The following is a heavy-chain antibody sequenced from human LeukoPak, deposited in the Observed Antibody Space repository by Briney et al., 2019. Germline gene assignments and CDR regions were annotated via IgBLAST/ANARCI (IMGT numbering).Heavy chain of an antibody. J-gene: IGHJ4*02. V-gene: IGHV3-7*03. CDR3: ATYYYDSSGSHY. Sequence: GGSLRLSCAASGFTFSSYWMSWVRQAPGKGLEWVANIRQDGSEKHYVDSVKGRFTISRDNAKNSLYLQMNSLRAGDTAVYYCATYYYDSSGSHYWGQGTLVTVPS. CDR2: IRQDGSEK. CDR1: GFTFSSYW. D-gene: IGHD3-22*01.